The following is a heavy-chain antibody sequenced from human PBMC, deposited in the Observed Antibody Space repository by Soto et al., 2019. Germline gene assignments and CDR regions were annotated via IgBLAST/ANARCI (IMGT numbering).Heavy chain of an antibody. Sequence: GASVKVSCKASGGTFSSYAISWVLQAPGQGLEWMGGIIPIFGTANYAQKFQGRVTITADKSTSTAYMELSSLRSEDTAVYYCAREGLYCTNGVCYRNLEPDAFDIWGQGTMVTVSS. V-gene: IGHV1-69*06. CDR3: AREGLYCTNGVCYRNLEPDAFDI. CDR2: IIPIFGTA. CDR1: GGTFSSYA. J-gene: IGHJ3*02. D-gene: IGHD2-8*01.